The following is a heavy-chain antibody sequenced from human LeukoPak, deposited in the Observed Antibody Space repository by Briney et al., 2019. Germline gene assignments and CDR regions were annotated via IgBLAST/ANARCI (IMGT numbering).Heavy chain of an antibody. D-gene: IGHD3-16*01. CDR3: ARGVGATPPCFKS. CDR2: FYLSGST. Sequence: SETLSLTCTVSGGSFSSAYWGWIRQTPGKTLEWIGHFYLSGSTRYNPSLKSRITISVDTSKNQFSLRLTSVTAADTAVYYCARGVGATPPCFKSWGQGILVTVSS. J-gene: IGHJ5*02. CDR1: GGSFSSAY. V-gene: IGHV4-59*01.